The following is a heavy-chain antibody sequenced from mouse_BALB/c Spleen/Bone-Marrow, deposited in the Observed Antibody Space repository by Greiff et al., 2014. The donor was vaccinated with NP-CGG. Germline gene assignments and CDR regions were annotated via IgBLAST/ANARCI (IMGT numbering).Heavy chain of an antibody. J-gene: IGHJ4*01. CDR2: IDPANGNT. Sequence: EVKLVESGAELVKPGASVKLSCTASGFNIKDTYMHWVKQRPEQGLEWIGRIDPANGNTKYDPKFQGKATMTADTSSNTAYLQLSSLTSEDTAVYYCARWLLPYGLDYWGQGTSVTVSS. CDR1: GFNIKDTY. D-gene: IGHD2-3*01. CDR3: ARWLLPYGLDY. V-gene: IGHV14-3*02.